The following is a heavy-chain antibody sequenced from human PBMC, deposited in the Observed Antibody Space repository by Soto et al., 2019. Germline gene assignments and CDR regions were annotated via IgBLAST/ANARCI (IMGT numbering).Heavy chain of an antibody. D-gene: IGHD1-26*01. Sequence: EVQLVESGGGLVQPGGSLRLSCAASKFIFSGYWMHWVRQAPGKGLMWVSRVNPDGSTTTYADSVKGRFTISRDNAKNTVFLQMNSLRADDTAVYYCAKVASGSYDWFDPWGQGTLVTVSS. CDR2: VNPDGSTT. J-gene: IGHJ5*02. CDR1: KFIFSGYW. V-gene: IGHV3-74*01. CDR3: AKVASGSYDWFDP.